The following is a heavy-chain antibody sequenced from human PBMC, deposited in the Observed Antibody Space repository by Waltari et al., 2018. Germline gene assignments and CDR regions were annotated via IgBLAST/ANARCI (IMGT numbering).Heavy chain of an antibody. CDR1: GGSISSSSYY. J-gene: IGHJ3*02. V-gene: IGHV4-39*07. CDR3: ARDRTATTGDHDAFDI. Sequence: QLQLQESGPGLVKPSETLSLTCTVSGGSISSSSYYWGRIRQPPGKGLEWIGSIYYSGSTYYNPSLKSRVTISVDTSKNQFSLKLSSVTAADTAVYYCARDRTATTGDHDAFDIWGQGTMVTVSS. CDR2: IYYSGST. D-gene: IGHD1-26*01.